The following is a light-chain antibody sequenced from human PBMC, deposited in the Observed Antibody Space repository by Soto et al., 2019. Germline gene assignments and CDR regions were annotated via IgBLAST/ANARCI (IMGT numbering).Light chain of an antibody. V-gene: IGKV3-15*01. CDR1: QSISSN. J-gene: IGKJ5*01. Sequence: EIVMTQSPATLSVSPGEGATLACRASQSISSNLAWYQQKPGQAPRLLIYGASTRATGIPARFSGSGSGTEFTLTISSLQSEDFAVYDCQQYNDWPPTFGQGTRLEIK. CDR3: QQYNDWPPT. CDR2: GAS.